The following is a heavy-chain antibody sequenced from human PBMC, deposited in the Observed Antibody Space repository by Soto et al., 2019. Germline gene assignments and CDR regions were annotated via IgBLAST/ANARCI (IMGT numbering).Heavy chain of an antibody. CDR1: GGSISSSNYY. CDR3: ARYFTRSDYGMDV. V-gene: IGHV4-39*07. D-gene: IGHD3-9*01. CDR2: IYYSGNT. J-gene: IGHJ6*02. Sequence: SETLSLTCTVSGGSISSSNYYWGWIRQPPGKGLEWIGSIYYSGNTYYNPSLKSRVTISVDTSKNQFSLKLSSVTAADTAVYYCARYFTRSDYGMDVWGQGTTVTVSS.